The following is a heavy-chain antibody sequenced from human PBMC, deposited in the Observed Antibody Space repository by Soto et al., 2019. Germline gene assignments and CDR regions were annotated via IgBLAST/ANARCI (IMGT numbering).Heavy chain of an antibody. V-gene: IGHV4-39*01. D-gene: IGHD3-3*01. CDR3: ASGITIFGVATTVVRTFDY. CDR1: GGSISSSSYY. Sequence: AETLSLTCTVSGGSISSSSYYWGWIRQPPGKGLEWIGSIYYSGSTYYNPSLKSRVTISVDTSKNQFSLKLSSVTAADTAVYYCASGITIFGVATTVVRTFDYWGQGTLVTVSS. CDR2: IYYSGST. J-gene: IGHJ4*02.